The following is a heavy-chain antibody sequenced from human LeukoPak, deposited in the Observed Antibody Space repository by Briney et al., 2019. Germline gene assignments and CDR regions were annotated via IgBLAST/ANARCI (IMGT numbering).Heavy chain of an antibody. Sequence: PGGSLRLSCAASGFTFSDYFMTWIRQAPGKGLEWVSVISTSGTTVYYADSVKGRFTISRDNAKSSLYLQMNSLRAEDTALYYCARDTVGVTDYWGQGTLVTVSS. V-gene: IGHV3-11*04. J-gene: IGHJ4*02. CDR1: GFTFSDYF. D-gene: IGHD1-26*01. CDR3: ARDTVGVTDY. CDR2: ISTSGTTV.